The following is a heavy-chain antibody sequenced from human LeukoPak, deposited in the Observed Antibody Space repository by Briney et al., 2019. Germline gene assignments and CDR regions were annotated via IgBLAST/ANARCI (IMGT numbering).Heavy chain of an antibody. CDR3: AKVSGYYYDSSGYYPI. Sequence: PGRSLRLSCAASGFTFSSYGMHRVRQAPGKGLEWVAVISYDGSNKYYADSVKGRFTISRDNSKNTLYLQMNSLRAEDTAVYYCAKVSGYYYDSSGYYPIWGQGTMVTVSS. J-gene: IGHJ3*02. V-gene: IGHV3-30*18. CDR1: GFTFSSYG. D-gene: IGHD3-22*01. CDR2: ISYDGSNK.